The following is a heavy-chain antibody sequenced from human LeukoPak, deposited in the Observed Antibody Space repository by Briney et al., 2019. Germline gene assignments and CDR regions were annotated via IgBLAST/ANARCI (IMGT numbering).Heavy chain of an antibody. CDR3: AKGKRYPDY. Sequence: GGSLRLSCAASGFTFSNFWMHWVRQAPGKGLVWVALIYGDGSFTRYADSVKGRFTISRDNAKNTVYLQMNSLRVEDTAVYYCAKGKRYPDYWGQGTLVTVSS. V-gene: IGHV3-74*01. CDR2: IYGDGSFT. D-gene: IGHD1-1*01. CDR1: GFTFSNFW. J-gene: IGHJ4*02.